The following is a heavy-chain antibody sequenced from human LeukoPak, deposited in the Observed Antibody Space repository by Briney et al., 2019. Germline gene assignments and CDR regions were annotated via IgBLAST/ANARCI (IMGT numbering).Heavy chain of an antibody. D-gene: IGHD6-13*01. CDR2: ISAYNGNT. CDR1: GYTFTSYG. CDR3: ARVGYSRSWPRWNHYFDY. J-gene: IGHJ4*02. Sequence: ASVKVSCKASGYTFTSYGISWVRQAPGQGLEWMGWISAYNGNTNYAQKLQGRVTMTTDTSTSTAYMELRSLRSDDTAVYYCARVGYSRSWPRWNHYFDYWGQGTLVTVSS. V-gene: IGHV1-18*01.